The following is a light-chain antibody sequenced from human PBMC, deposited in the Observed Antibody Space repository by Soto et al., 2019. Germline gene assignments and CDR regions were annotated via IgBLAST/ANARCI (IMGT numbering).Light chain of an antibody. CDR3: HRYNSAPLT. CDR2: AAS. CDR1: QGITNY. J-gene: IGKJ4*01. Sequence: DIQMTQSPCSLSASVGDRVTITCRASQGITNYLACYQQKPGKVPKLLIYAASTLQSGFPSRFSGSGSGTDFTLTISSLQPEDVAIYYCHRYNSAPLTFGGGTKVEIK. V-gene: IGKV1-27*01.